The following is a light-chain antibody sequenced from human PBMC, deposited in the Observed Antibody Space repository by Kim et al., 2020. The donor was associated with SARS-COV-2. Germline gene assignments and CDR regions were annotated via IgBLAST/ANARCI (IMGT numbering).Light chain of an antibody. CDR3: QQYGGSPWT. J-gene: IGKJ1*01. CDR2: GAS. Sequence: EVVLTQSPATLSLSPGERATLSCRASQSVSSYLAWYQQKPGQAPRLLIYGASSRATGIPDRFSGSGSGTDFTLTISRLETEDFAVYYCQQYGGSPWTFGQGTKVDIK. V-gene: IGKV3-20*01. CDR1: QSVSSY.